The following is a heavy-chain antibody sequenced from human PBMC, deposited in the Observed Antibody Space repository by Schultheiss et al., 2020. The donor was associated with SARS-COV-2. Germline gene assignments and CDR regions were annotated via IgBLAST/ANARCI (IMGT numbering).Heavy chain of an antibody. V-gene: IGHV3-15*01. CDR2: IKSKTDGGTT. Sequence: GESLKISCAASGFTFSNAWMSWVRQAPGKGLEWVGRIKSKTDGGTTDYAAPVKGRFTISRDDSKNTLYLQMNSLKTEDTAVYYCAGAVAGSDYWGQGTLVTVSS. J-gene: IGHJ4*02. CDR3: AGAVAGSDY. D-gene: IGHD6-19*01. CDR1: GFTFSNAW.